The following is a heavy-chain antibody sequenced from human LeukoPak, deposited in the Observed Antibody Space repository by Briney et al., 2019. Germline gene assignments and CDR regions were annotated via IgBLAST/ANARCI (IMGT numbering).Heavy chain of an antibody. D-gene: IGHD3-3*01. CDR2: IYPGDSDT. J-gene: IGHJ4*02. V-gene: IGHV5-51*01. CDR1: GYSFTSYW. CDR3: ARTRNVLRFLEWLPESPYYFDY. Sequence: GEALKFSCKGAGYSFTSYWIGWVRQMPEKGLEGMGSIYPGDSDTRYSPSLKGQVTISADKSISTTYLKWRSRNAADAAMYYCARTRNVLRFLEWLPESPYYFDYWGQGTLVTVSS.